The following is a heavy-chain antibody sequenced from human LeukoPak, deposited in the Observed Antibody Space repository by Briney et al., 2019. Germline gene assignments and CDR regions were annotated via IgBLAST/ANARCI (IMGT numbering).Heavy chain of an antibody. CDR1: GGSISSYY. CDR2: IYYSGST. Sequence: SETLSLTCTVSGGSISSYYWSWIRQPPGKGLEWIGYIYYSGSTNYNPSLKSRVTISVDTSKNQFSLKLSSVPAADTAVYYSATHGDSTYYDFRSGHPFFDYWGQGTLVTVSS. D-gene: IGHD3-3*01. V-gene: IGHV4-59*08. J-gene: IGHJ4*02. CDR3: ATHGDSTYYDFRSGHPFFDY.